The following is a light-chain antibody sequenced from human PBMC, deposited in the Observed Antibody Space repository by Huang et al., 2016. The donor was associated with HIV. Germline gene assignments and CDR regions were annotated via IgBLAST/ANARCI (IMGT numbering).Light chain of an antibody. J-gene: IGKJ2*01. CDR1: QSIISY. CDR3: QQSFSVPYT. CDR2: SGS. Sequence: DIQMTQSPTALSASVGDRVSISCRASQSIISYLNWYQQKPGKAPKVLIYSGSTLQSGVPSRFSGSGSGTDFSLTISSLQPEDFATYFCQQSFSVPYTFGQGTKLEIK. V-gene: IGKV1-39*01.